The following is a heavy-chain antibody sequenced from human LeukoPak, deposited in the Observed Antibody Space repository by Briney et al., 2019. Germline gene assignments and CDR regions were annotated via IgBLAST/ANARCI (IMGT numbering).Heavy chain of an antibody. CDR2: ISSSGSTI. D-gene: IGHD4-17*01. J-gene: IGHJ4*02. CDR3: ARGLLSYGDYADY. V-gene: IGHV3-48*03. CDR1: GFTFSSYE. Sequence: GGSLRLSCAASGFTFSSYEMNWVRQAPGKGLEWVSYISSSGSTILYADSVKGRFTISRDNAENSLYLQMNSLRAEDTAVYYCARGLLSYGDYADYWGQGTLVTVSS.